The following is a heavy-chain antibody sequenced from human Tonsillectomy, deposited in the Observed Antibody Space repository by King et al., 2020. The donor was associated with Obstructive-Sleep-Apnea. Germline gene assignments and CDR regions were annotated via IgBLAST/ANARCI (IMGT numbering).Heavy chain of an antibody. J-gene: IGHJ4*02. CDR2: SEPGDSYT. V-gene: IGHV5-10-1*01. CDR3: ARRFLGYCGTTSCSHFDY. CDR1: GYSFTNYW. Sequence: VQLVESGAEVKKPGESLRISCEGSGYSFTNYWITWVRQMPGKGLEWMGTSEPGDSYTNYSPSFQGHVTISAGKSISTAYLQWSSRKASDTAIYYCARRFLGYCGTTSCSHFDYWGQGTLVTVSS. D-gene: IGHD2-2*01.